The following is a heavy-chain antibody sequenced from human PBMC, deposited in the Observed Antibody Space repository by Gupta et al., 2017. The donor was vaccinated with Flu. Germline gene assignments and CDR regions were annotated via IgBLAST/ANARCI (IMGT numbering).Heavy chain of an antibody. D-gene: IGHD6-25*01. CDR3: ARDIGHCSGKSCFSGDYYYYGMDV. Sequence: APGKGLEWVSGISWKSGTKGYADSVKGRFSIFRDDARSSLYLQMNSLTIDDTALYYCARDIGHCSGKSCFSGDYYYYGMDVWGQGITVTVSS. J-gene: IGHJ6*02. CDR2: ISWKSGTK. V-gene: IGHV3-9*01.